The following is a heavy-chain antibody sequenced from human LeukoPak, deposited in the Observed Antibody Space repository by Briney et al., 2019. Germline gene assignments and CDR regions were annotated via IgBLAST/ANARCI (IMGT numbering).Heavy chain of an antibody. Sequence: GRSLRLSCAASGFTFSNYAMHWVRQAPGKGLEWVAVISYDGSDKYYADSVKGRFTISRDNSKNTLYLQMNSLRPEDTAVYYCAKDPHGYSSHFDYWGQGTLVTVSS. CDR1: GFTFSNYA. CDR3: AKDPHGYSSHFDY. J-gene: IGHJ4*02. V-gene: IGHV3-30-3*01. D-gene: IGHD5-18*01. CDR2: ISYDGSDK.